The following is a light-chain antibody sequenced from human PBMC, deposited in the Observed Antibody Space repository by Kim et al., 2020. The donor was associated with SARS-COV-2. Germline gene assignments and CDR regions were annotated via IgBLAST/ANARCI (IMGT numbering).Light chain of an antibody. Sequence: SYELTQPPSVSVAPGRTATIACGGNNIGGKSVNWYQQKPGQAPVLVIYYDYSRPSGIPERISASNSGNTATLTISRVEAGDEAAYYCQVWDTSTYQVVFG. J-gene: IGLJ2*01. CDR1: NIGGKS. CDR2: YDY. CDR3: QVWDTSTYQVV. V-gene: IGLV3-21*04.